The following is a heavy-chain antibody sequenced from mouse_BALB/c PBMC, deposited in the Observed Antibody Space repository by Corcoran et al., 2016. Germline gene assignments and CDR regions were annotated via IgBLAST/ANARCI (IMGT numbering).Heavy chain of an antibody. V-gene: IGHV9-3-1*01. CDR2: INTYTGEP. J-gene: IGHJ2*01. Sequence: QIQLVQSGPELKKPGETVKISCKASGYTLTNYGMNWVKQAPGKGLKWMGWINTYTGEPTYADDFKGRFAFSLETSASTAYLQINNLKNEDTATYFCANGNYFDYWGQGTTLTVSS. CDR3: ANGNYFDY. D-gene: IGHD2-1*01. CDR1: GYTLTNYG.